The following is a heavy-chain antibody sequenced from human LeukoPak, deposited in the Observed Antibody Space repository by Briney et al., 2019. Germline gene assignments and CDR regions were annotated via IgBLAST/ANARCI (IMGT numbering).Heavy chain of an antibody. CDR1: GGSFSGYY. V-gene: IGHV4-34*01. CDR3: ARGVVSSLFDP. D-gene: IGHD6-6*01. Sequence: SETLSLTCAVYGGSFSGYYWSWIRQPPGKGLEWIGEINHSGSTNYNPSLKSRVTISVDTSKNQFSLKLSSVTAADTAVYYCARGVVSSLFDPWGQGTLVTVSS. J-gene: IGHJ5*02. CDR2: INHSGST.